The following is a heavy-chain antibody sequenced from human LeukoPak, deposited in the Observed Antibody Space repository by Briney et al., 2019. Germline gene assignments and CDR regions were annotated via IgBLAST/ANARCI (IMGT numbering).Heavy chain of an antibody. CDR1: GGSISSGGYS. CDR3: ARGEMRTTVTTGGWFDP. J-gene: IGHJ5*02. D-gene: IGHD4-17*01. V-gene: IGHV4-30-2*01. CDR2: INHSGST. Sequence: SETLSLTCAVSGGSISSGGYSWSWIRQPPGKGLEWIGEINHSGSTNYNPSLKSRVTISVDTSKNQFSLKLSSVTAADTAVYYCARGEMRTTVTTGGWFDPWGQGTLVTVSS.